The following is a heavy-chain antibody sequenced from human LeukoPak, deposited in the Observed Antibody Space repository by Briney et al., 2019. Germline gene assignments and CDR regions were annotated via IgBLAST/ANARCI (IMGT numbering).Heavy chain of an antibody. CDR2: ISGSGGST. CDR1: GFTFSSYA. D-gene: IGHD2-2*01. CDR3: AKGDYIVVVPAADPHNWFDP. J-gene: IGHJ5*02. Sequence: GGSLRLSCAASGFTFSSYAMSWVRQAPGKGLEWVSAISGSGGSTYYADSVKGRFTISRDNSKNTLYLQMNSLRAEDMAVYYCAKGDYIVVVPAADPHNWFDPWGQGTLVTVSS. V-gene: IGHV3-23*01.